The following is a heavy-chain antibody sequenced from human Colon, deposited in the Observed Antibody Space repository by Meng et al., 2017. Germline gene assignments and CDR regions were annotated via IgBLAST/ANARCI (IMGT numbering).Heavy chain of an antibody. CDR2: INQDGSEK. CDR1: GFFFSSSW. J-gene: IGHJ3*02. Sequence: GGSLRLSCAASGFFFSSSWMNWVRQAPGKGLEWVANINQDGSEKYYVDSVKGRFTISRDNAKNSLFLQMNSLRAEDTAVYYCTTPPWSGFAMWGQGTMVTVSS. CDR3: TTPPWSGFAM. D-gene: IGHD3-3*01. V-gene: IGHV3-7*01.